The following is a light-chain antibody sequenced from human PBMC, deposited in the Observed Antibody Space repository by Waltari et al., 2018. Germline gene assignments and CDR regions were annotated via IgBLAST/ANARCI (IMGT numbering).Light chain of an antibody. CDR1: QDSYSR. J-gene: IGKJ4*01. CDR3: QQTDSFPLT. Sequence: DIQMTQSPSFVSASVGDRVTITCRASQDSYSRLAWYQQKPGGAPQLLIYVASTLQSGVPSRFRGSGSGTEFTLTITSLQPDDFATYFCQQTDSFPLTFGGGTKVEIK. CDR2: VAS. V-gene: IGKV1-12*01.